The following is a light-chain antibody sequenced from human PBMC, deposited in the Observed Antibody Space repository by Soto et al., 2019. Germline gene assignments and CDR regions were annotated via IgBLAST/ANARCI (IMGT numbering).Light chain of an antibody. Sequence: EVVLTQSPGTLSLSPGERATLSCRASQSIGSSYLAWYQQKPGQAPRLLIYGASSRATGIPDRFSGGGSGTDFSLTISRLDPEDFAVYYCQQRTRWPMTFGQGTRLEIK. J-gene: IGKJ5*01. CDR2: GAS. CDR3: QQRTRWPMT. CDR1: QSIGSSY. V-gene: IGKV3-20*01.